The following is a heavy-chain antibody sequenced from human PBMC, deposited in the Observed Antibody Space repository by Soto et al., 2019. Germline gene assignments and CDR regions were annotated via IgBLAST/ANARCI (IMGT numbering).Heavy chain of an antibody. V-gene: IGHV1-46*01. D-gene: IGHD2-21*02. CDR3: ARGGHVVVVTAALDY. CDR1: GYTFTSYA. J-gene: IGHJ4*02. CDR2: VNPSGGHT. Sequence: GASVKVSCKASGYTFTSYAMHWVRQAPGQRLEWMGTVNPSGGHTTYAQHFLGRVTMTRDTSTSTLYMELTSLTSDDTAIYYCARGGHVVVVTAALDYWGQGTLVTVSS.